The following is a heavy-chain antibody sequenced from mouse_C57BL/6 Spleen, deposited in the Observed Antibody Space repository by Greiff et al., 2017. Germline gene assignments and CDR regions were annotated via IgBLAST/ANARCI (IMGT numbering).Heavy chain of an antibody. CDR2: IDPSDSET. CDR1: GYTFTSYW. Sequence: QVQLQQPGAELVRPGSSVKLSCKASGYTFTSYWMHWVKQRPIQGLEWIGNIDPSDSETHYNQKFKDKATLTVDKSSSTAYMQLSSLTSEDSAVYYCARGVYSWYFDVWGTGTTVTVSS. V-gene: IGHV1-52*01. D-gene: IGHD2-1*01. CDR3: ARGVYSWYFDV. J-gene: IGHJ1*03.